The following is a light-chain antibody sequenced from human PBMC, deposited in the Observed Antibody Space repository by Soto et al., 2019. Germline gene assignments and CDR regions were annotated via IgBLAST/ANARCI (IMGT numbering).Light chain of an antibody. CDR3: QQYNSDSPTWK. CDR1: QTISTW. J-gene: IGKJ1*01. Sequence: DIQMTQSPSTLSASVGDRVTLTCRASQTISTWLAWYQQKPGRAPRLLIYKASYLENGVPSRFSGSGSGTEFNLTISSLQPDDFATYYCQQYNSDSPTWKFGQGTKVDIK. V-gene: IGKV1-5*03. CDR2: KAS.